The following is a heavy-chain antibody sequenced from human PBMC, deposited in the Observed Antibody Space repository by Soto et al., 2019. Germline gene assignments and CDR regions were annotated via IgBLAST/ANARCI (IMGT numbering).Heavy chain of an antibody. Sequence: QLQLQESGSGLVKPSQTLSLTCAVSGGSISSGGYSWSWIRQPPGKGLEWIGYIYHSGSTYYNPSLKSRVTISVDTSKNQFSLKLSSVTAADTAVYYCARRAVAGTGAFDIWGQGTMVTVSS. CDR3: ARRAVAGTGAFDI. D-gene: IGHD6-19*01. V-gene: IGHV4-30-2*01. CDR1: GGSISSGGYS. CDR2: IYHSGST. J-gene: IGHJ3*02.